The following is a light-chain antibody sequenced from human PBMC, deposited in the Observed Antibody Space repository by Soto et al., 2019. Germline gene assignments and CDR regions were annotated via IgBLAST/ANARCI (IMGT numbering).Light chain of an antibody. CDR1: SSDVGLYNY. Sequence: SALTQPASVSGSPGQSITISCTGSSSDVGLYNYVSWYQQHPGKAPKLMIYDVNDRPSGVSDRFSGSKSGNTASLTISGLQADDEADYFCSSYTSDTTHVVFGGGTKVTVL. CDR2: DVN. CDR3: SSYTSDTTHVV. V-gene: IGLV2-14*03. J-gene: IGLJ2*01.